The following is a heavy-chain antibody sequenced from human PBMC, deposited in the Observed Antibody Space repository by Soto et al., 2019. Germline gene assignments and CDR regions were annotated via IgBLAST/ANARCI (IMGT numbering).Heavy chain of an antibody. D-gene: IGHD6-19*01. CDR1: GGTFSSYA. V-gene: IGHV1-69*01. CDR3: ARVSGIAVAGMDGMDV. Sequence: QVQLVQSGAEVKKPGSSVKVSCKASGGTFSSYAISWVRQAPGQGLEWMGGIIPIFGKANYAQKFQGRVTITADESTSTAYMELSSLRSEDTAVYCCARVSGIAVAGMDGMDVWGQGTTVTVSS. CDR2: IIPIFGKA. J-gene: IGHJ6*02.